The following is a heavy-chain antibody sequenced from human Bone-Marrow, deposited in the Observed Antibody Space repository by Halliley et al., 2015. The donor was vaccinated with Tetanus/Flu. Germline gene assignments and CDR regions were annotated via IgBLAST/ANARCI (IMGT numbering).Heavy chain of an antibody. D-gene: IGHD3-10*01. CDR2: IFYSGNT. CDR3: ARSGSGNYEGWLDP. CDR1: GGSISPYY. V-gene: IGHV4-59*01. J-gene: IGHJ5*02. Sequence: GLVKPSETLSLTCTVSGGSISPYYWSWIRQPPGKGLEWIGYIFYSGNTNYNPSLKSRVTISVDTSKNQFSLRLSSVTPADTAVYYCARSGSGNYEGWLDPWGQGTLVTVPS.